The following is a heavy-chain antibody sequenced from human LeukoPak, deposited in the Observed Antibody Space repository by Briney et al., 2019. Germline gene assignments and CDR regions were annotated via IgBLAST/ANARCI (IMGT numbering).Heavy chain of an antibody. CDR3: ASRESSMARSH. Sequence: QPGGSLRLSCAASGFIISDYWMNWVRQVPGKGLEWVANINEDGSVQDYVDSVRGRFTISRDNAKNSVYLQMNSLRVEDTAAYYCASRESSMARSHWGQGTLVTVSS. CDR1: GFIISDYW. D-gene: IGHD3-10*01. V-gene: IGHV3-7*01. CDR2: INEDGSVQ. J-gene: IGHJ4*02.